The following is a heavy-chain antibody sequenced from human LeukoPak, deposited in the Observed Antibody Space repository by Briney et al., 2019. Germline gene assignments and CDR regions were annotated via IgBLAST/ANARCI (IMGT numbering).Heavy chain of an antibody. CDR3: ASGPYPAAGTDHQFDY. J-gene: IGHJ4*02. Sequence: SETLSLTCTVSGASISTYYWSWIRQPPGKGLEWIGYVYHSGITHYSPSLKSRVTISVDTSKNQFSLKLTSVTAADTAVYYCASGPYPAAGTDHQFDYWGQGTLVTVFS. D-gene: IGHD6-13*01. CDR1: GASISTYY. CDR2: VYHSGIT. V-gene: IGHV4-59*01.